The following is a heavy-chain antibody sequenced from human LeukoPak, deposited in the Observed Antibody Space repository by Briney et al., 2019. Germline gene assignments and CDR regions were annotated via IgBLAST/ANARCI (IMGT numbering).Heavy chain of an antibody. CDR3: AKSNGYGLVDI. V-gene: IGHV4-38-2*02. D-gene: IGHD3-10*01. CDR2: IYHSGRT. J-gene: IGHJ3*02. CDR1: GYSISSGYY. Sequence: SETLSLTCTVSGYSISSGYYWGWTRQPPGNGLEWIVSIYHSGRTYYNPSLKSRVTISVDTSKNQFSLKLTSVTAADTAVYYCAKSNGYGLVDIWGQGTMVTVSS.